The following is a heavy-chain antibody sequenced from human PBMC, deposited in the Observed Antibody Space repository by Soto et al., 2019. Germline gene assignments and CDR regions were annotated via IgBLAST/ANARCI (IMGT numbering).Heavy chain of an antibody. CDR1: GFAFSSYW. CDR3: ARDLSGDTTPYFDL. CDR2: IYNDGSRT. J-gene: IGHJ4*02. D-gene: IGHD1-1*01. V-gene: IGHV3-74*01. Sequence: EEQLVESGGGLVQPGGSLRLSCAASGFAFSSYWMHWVRQTPGKGPVWVSRIYNDGSRTAYADSVKGRFTISRDNAKNKMYLQMSSLTVEDTAVYYCARDLSGDTTPYFDLWGQGTLVTVSS.